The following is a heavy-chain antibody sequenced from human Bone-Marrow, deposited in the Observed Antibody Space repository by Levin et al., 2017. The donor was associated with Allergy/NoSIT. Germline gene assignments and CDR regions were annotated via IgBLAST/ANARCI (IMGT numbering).Heavy chain of an antibody. CDR1: GGSISSYY. V-gene: IGHV4-59*01. Sequence: SETLSLTCSVSGGSISSYYWSWIRQPPGKGLEWIGYIYYSGSTNYNPSLKSRVTISVDTSTNQFSLKLSSVTAADTAVYYCARGGASVDYGRFDYWGQGTLVTVSS. CDR2: IYYSGST. J-gene: IGHJ4*02. D-gene: IGHD4-17*01. CDR3: ARGGASVDYGRFDY.